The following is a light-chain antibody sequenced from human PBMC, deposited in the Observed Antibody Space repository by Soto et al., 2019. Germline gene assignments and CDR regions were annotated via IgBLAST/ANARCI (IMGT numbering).Light chain of an antibody. CDR2: SDN. Sequence: QAVVTQPPSASGTPGQRVAISCSGGSSNIGTNPVNWYLHLPGTAPKLLIYSDNQRPSGVPDRFSGSKSGTSASLTISGLQSEDEADYFCSSWEDSIYGPVFGGGTKLTVL. CDR3: SSWEDSIYGPV. J-gene: IGLJ2*01. CDR1: SSNIGTNP. V-gene: IGLV1-44*01.